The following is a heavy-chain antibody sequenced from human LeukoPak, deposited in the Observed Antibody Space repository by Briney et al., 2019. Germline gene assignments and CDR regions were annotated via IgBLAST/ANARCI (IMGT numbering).Heavy chain of an antibody. J-gene: IGHJ3*02. V-gene: IGHV1-8*03. CDR2: MNPNSGDT. Sequence: SVKVSCKTSGYTFTNYDINWVRQATGQGLEWIGWMNPNSGDTGYAQKFQGRVTITRNTSISTAYMELSSLRSEDTAVYYCTRGAGWELLRAFDIWGQGAMVTVSS. CDR1: GYTFTNYD. D-gene: IGHD1-26*01. CDR3: TRGAGWELLRAFDI.